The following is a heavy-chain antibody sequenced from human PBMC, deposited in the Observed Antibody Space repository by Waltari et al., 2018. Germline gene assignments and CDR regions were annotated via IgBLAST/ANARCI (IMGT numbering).Heavy chain of an antibody. D-gene: IGHD4-17*01. CDR3: ARDGTTVVTPGYYYGMDV. Sequence: QVQLVESGGGVVQPGRSLRLSCAASGFTFSSYGMPWVRQAHGKGLEWVGVIWYDGSNKYYSDSVKGRFTISRDNSKNTLYLQMNILRAEDTAVYYCARDGTTVVTPGYYYGMDVWGQGTTVTVSS. CDR1: GFTFSSYG. V-gene: IGHV3-33*01. CDR2: IWYDGSNK. J-gene: IGHJ6*02.